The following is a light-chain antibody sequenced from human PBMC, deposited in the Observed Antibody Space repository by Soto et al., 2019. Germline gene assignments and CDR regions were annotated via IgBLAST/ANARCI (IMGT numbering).Light chain of an antibody. V-gene: IGKV1-5*01. Sequence: DIQMTQSPSTLSASVGDRVTITCRASQSISSWLAWYQQKPGKAPKLLIYDASSLESGVPSRFSGSGSGTEFTLTISGLQPDDFATYYCQQYNSYSALTFGGATKVEIK. CDR2: DAS. CDR3: QQYNSYSALT. CDR1: QSISSW. J-gene: IGKJ4*01.